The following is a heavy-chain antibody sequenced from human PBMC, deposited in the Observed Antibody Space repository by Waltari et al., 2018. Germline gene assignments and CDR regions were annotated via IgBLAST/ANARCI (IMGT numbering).Heavy chain of an antibody. CDR2: IYYTGRT. CDR1: GGAISIRSHY. CDR3: ARGGAPDGWFDP. J-gene: IGHJ5*02. V-gene: IGHV4-39*07. Sequence: QLQLQESGPGAVKPSETLSLTCTVSGGAISIRSHYWDWIRQPPGKGLEWIGSIYYTGRTYYNAYLKTRVSMSVDTSRNQCSLNLNSVTAADTAVYYCARGGAPDGWFDPWGQGTLVNVSS.